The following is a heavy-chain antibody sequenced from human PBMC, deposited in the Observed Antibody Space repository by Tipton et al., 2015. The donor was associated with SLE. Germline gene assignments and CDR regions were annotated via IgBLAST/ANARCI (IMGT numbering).Heavy chain of an antibody. J-gene: IGHJ3*02. V-gene: IGHV1-46*01. D-gene: IGHD1-26*01. CDR2: INPSGGST. CDR1: GYTFTSYG. Sequence: QLVQSGAEVKKPGASVKVSCKASGYTFTSYGISWVRQAPGQGLEWMGIINPSGGSTSYAQKFQGRVTMTRDTSTSTVYMELSSLRSEDTAVYYCAEGGESNGGAFDIWGQGTMVTVSS. CDR3: AEGGESNGGAFDI.